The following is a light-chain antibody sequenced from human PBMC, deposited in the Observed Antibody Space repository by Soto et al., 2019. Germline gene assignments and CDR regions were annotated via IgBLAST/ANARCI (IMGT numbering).Light chain of an antibody. CDR1: QGVSSN. CDR3: QHYNSYSRT. J-gene: IGKJ1*01. CDR2: GAS. V-gene: IGKV3-15*01. Sequence: EIVMTQSPATLSLSAGEGAILSCGVSQGVSSNSLAGYQQKPGQAPRLLIYGASTRATGVPSRFTGSGSGTEFTLTISGLEPGDFATYYCQHYNSYSRTFGQGTKVDIK.